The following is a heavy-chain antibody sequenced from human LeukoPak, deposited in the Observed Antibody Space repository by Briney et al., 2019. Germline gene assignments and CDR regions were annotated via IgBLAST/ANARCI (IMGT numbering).Heavy chain of an antibody. V-gene: IGHV1-69*13. CDR1: GGTFSSYA. D-gene: IGHD6-19*01. J-gene: IGHJ6*02. Sequence: SVKVSCKASGGTFSSYAISWVRQAPGQGLEWMGGIIPIFGTANYAQKFQGRVTITADESTSTAYMELRSLRSDDTAVYYCAREGQQWLDYYYYYGMDVWGQGTTVTVSS. CDR2: IIPIFGTA. CDR3: AREGQQWLDYYYYYGMDV.